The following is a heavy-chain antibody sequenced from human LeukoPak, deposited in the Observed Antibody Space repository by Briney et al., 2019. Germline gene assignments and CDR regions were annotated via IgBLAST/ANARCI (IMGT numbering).Heavy chain of an antibody. CDR1: GGSINNSSYY. J-gene: IGHJ3*02. Sequence: SETLSLTCTVSGGSINNSSYYWVWIPEPPGQGLDWIVSIYYSGNTYSNPSLQSLATISVDTSKNQFSLKLTSVTAADTAVYYCATRLHYYYDTSPSFFDIWGQGTMVTVSS. D-gene: IGHD3-22*01. V-gene: IGHV4-39*07. CDR2: IYYSGNT. CDR3: ATRLHYYYDTSPSFFDI.